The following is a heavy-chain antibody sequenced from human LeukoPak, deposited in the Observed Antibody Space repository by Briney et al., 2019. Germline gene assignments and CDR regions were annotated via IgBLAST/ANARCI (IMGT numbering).Heavy chain of an antibody. D-gene: IGHD5-12*01. J-gene: IGHJ4*02. V-gene: IGHV1-69*01. CDR2: VIPMVGTA. CDR1: GDSFSTYV. CDR3: ARGTDDYIVATTSFEY. Sequence: ASVKVSCKASGDSFSTYVISWVRQAPGQGLEWMGGVIPMVGTANIAQKFQGRVTITADESTSTAYMEVSSLRSDDTAVYYCARGTDDYIVATTSFEYRGQGTLVTVSS.